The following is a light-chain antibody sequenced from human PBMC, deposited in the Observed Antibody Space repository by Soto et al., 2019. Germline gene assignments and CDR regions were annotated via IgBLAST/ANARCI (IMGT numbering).Light chain of an antibody. J-gene: IGLJ1*01. Sequence: SVLTQPPSASGTPGQGATISCSGSTSNIGSNYVYWYQQLPGTAPKLLIYRNNQRPSGVPDRFSGSKSGTSASLAISGLRSDDEADYFCATWDDSLNGFDVFGTGTKVTVL. CDR1: TSNIGSNY. V-gene: IGLV1-47*01. CDR2: RNN. CDR3: ATWDDSLNGFDV.